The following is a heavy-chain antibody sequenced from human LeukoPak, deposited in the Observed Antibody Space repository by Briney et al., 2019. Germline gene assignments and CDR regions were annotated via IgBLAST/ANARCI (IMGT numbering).Heavy chain of an antibody. CDR3: ARISGGTFDI. V-gene: IGHV3-53*01. CDR2: IYSGETT. CDR1: SLTVNSTY. D-gene: IGHD3-10*01. Sequence: SLRLACAPSSLTVNSTYMTCARQPQGTWLEWVSIIYSGETTYYADSVKGPFTSSRDNSHNTLYLQKNRLRAADTAVYYCARISGGTFDIWGQGTTVTVSS. J-gene: IGHJ3*02.